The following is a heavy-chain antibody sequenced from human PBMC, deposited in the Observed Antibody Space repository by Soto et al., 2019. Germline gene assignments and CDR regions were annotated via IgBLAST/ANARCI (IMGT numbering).Heavy chain of an antibody. CDR3: SKRAGPAAIYAMDV. CDR1: GFTFSNYA. J-gene: IGHJ6*02. Sequence: PGGSLRLSCAASGFTFSNYAMSWVRQAPGKGLEWVSAISASGGSTYYADSVKGRFTISRDNSKNTLSLQMSSLRAEDTALYFCSKRAGPAAIYAMDVWGQGTTVTVSS. V-gene: IGHV3-23*01. D-gene: IGHD2-2*01. CDR2: ISASGGST.